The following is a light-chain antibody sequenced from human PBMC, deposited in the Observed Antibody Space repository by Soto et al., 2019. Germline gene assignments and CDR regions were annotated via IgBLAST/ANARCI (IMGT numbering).Light chain of an antibody. CDR3: SSYTSTSTLVV. Sequence: QSALTQPASVSGSPGQSITISCTGTSSDIDGYDYVSWYQQYPGKVPKLMIYDVTNRASGVPSRFSASKSGDTASLTISGLQAEDEADYYCSSYTSTSTLVVFGGGTKLTVL. V-gene: IGLV2-14*01. J-gene: IGLJ2*01. CDR2: DVT. CDR1: SSDIDGYDY.